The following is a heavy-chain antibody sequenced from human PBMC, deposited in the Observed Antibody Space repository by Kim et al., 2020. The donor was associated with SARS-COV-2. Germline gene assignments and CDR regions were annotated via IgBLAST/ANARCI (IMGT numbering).Heavy chain of an antibody. D-gene: IGHD3-22*01. CDR3: ARDYVEPYYYDSSGYSDY. Sequence: GGSLRLSCAASGFTFSSYGMHWVRQAPGKGLEWVAVIWYDGSNKYYADSVKGRFTISRDNSKNTLYLQMNSLRAEDTAVYYCARDYVEPYYYDSSGYSDYWGQGTLVTVSS. J-gene: IGHJ4*02. CDR1: GFTFSSYG. V-gene: IGHV3-33*01. CDR2: IWYDGSNK.